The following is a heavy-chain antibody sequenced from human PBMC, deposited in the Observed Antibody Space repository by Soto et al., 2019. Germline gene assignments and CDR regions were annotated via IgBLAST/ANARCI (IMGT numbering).Heavy chain of an antibody. CDR1: GYSFTSDW. J-gene: IGHJ6*02. Sequence: DSMTISFKGAGYSFTSDWNGWVRQIPGKGLDWMGIIYPRHSDTRYSPSFQGQVTISTDKSIITAYLQWSSLRATDTAKYNYASHGGDILTEGVFYCMDVWGPGTTVTVSS. CDR2: IYPRHSDT. D-gene: IGHD3-9*01. CDR3: ASHGGDILTEGVFYCMDV. V-gene: IGHV5-51*01.